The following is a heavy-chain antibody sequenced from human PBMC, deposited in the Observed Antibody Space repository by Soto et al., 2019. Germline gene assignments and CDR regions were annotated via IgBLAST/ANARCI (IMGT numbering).Heavy chain of an antibody. J-gene: IGHJ5*02. CDR3: ARGVSVDRWYFNWFDP. Sequence: SQTLSLTCSISGDSVSSNSAAWNWIRQSPSRGLEWLGRTYYRSKWYNDYAVSVKSRITINPDTSKNQFSLQLNSVTPEDTAVYYCARGVSVDRWYFNWFDPSGQATLVTVSS. CDR2: TYYRSKWYN. V-gene: IGHV6-1*01. CDR1: GDSVSSNSAA. D-gene: IGHD6-13*01.